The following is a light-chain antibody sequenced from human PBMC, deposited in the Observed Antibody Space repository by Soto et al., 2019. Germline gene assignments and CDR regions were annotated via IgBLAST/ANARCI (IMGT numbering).Light chain of an antibody. J-gene: IGLJ2*01. V-gene: IGLV4-69*01. Sequence: QLVLTQSPSASASLGASVKLTCTLSSGHSSYAIAWHQQQPEKGPRYLMKLDSDGSHTKGDAIPDRFSGSSSGAERYLTISSLQSEDEADYYCQTWGTGIHVVFGRDQADRP. CDR2: LDSDGSH. CDR1: SGHSSYA. CDR3: QTWGTGIHVV.